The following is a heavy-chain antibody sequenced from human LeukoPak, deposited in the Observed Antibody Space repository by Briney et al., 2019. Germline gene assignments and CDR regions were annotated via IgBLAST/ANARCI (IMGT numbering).Heavy chain of an antibody. CDR1: GYTFTSYG. D-gene: IGHD1-7*01. Sequence: ASVKVSCKASGYTFTSYGISWVRQAPGQGLEWMGWISAYNGNTNYAQKLQGRVTMTTDTSTSTAYMELRSLRSDDTAVYYCTTDLLTGTTGYYYYMDVWGKGTTVTVSS. CDR2: ISAYNGNT. CDR3: TTDLLTGTTGYYYYMDV. V-gene: IGHV1-18*01. J-gene: IGHJ6*03.